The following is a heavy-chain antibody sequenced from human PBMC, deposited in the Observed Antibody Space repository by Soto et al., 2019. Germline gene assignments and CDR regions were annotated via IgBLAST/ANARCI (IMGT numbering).Heavy chain of an antibody. J-gene: IGHJ4*02. CDR2: ISYDGSNK. CDR3: ARDTEGAGDY. Sequence: QVQLVESGGGVVQPGRSLRLSCAASGFTFSSYAMHWVRQAPGKGLEWVAVISYDGSNKYYADSVKGRFTISRDNSKISVYRQRNSLRSEDTGVYYGARDTEGAGDYWGQGTLVTVSS. V-gene: IGHV3-30-3*01. CDR1: GFTFSSYA. D-gene: IGHD2-8*02.